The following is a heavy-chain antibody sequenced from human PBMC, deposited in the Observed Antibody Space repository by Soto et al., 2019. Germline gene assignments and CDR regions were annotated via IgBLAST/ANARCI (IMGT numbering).Heavy chain of an antibody. J-gene: IGHJ6*02. CDR2: ISPYNDQT. CDR1: GYTFIRYG. CDR3: GRGGYYEHGWGKLSHYGLDV. D-gene: IGHD3-16*01. Sequence: QVQLVQSASEVMKPGASVKVSCKASGYTFIRYGITWVRQAPGQRLEWMGWISPYNDQTIYAQKLQGRVTMTADKPKRKVYMALRGLKSDGKAVYYCGRGGYYEHGWGKLSHYGLDVWGQGTSVTVSS. V-gene: IGHV1-18*01.